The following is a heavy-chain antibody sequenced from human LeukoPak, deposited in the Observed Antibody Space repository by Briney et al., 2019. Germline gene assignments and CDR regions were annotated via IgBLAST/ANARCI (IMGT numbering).Heavy chain of an antibody. CDR3: ARDPTYYYDSSGYTRGWDYYYYYGMDV. CDR1: GYTFTSYA. D-gene: IGHD3-22*01. CDR2: INAGNGST. V-gene: IGHV1-3*01. Sequence: ASVKVSCKASGYTFTSYAMHWVRQAPGQRLEWMGWINAGNGSTKYSQKFQGRVTITRDTSASTAYMELSSLRSEDTAVYYCARDPTYYYDSSGYTRGWDYYYYYGMDVWGQGTTVTVSS. J-gene: IGHJ6*02.